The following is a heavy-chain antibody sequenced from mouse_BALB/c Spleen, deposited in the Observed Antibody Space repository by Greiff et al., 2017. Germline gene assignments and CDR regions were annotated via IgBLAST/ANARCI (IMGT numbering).Heavy chain of an antibody. CDR2: ISNGGGST. V-gene: IGHV5-12-2*01. J-gene: IGHJ4*01. D-gene: IGHD3-2*01. Sequence: DVKLVESGGGLVQPGGSLKLSCAASGFTFSSYTMSWVRQTPEKRLEWVAYISNGGGSTYYPDTVKGRFTISRDNAKNTLYLQMSSLKSEDTAMYYCARGIRDSSGYPAMDYWGQGTSVTVSS. CDR1: GFTFSSYT. CDR3: ARGIRDSSGYPAMDY.